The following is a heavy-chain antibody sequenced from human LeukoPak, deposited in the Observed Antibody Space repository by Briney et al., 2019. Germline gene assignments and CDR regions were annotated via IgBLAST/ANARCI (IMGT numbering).Heavy chain of an antibody. CDR1: GGSIRSDGYY. CDR3: ARRVAVGNYFDP. V-gene: IGHV4-31*03. Sequence: SETLSLTCTVSGGSIRSDGYYWSWIRQLPGRGLEWIGYIYYSGTTYYKPSLKSRVTISVDTSKNQFSLKLSSVTAADTAVYYCARRVAVGNYFDPWGQGTLVTVSS. D-gene: IGHD4-11*01. CDR2: IYYSGTT. J-gene: IGHJ5*02.